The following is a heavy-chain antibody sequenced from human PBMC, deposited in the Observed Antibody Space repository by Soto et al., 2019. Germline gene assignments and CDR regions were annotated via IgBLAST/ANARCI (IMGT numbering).Heavy chain of an antibody. Sequence: SETLSLTCTVSGGSISSSSYYWGWIRQPPGKGLEWIGRIYYSGSTYYNTSLKSRVTISVDTSKNQFSLKLSSVTAADTAVYYCAIAEYYDSSGYSLHWFDPWGQGTLVTVSS. D-gene: IGHD3-22*01. CDR1: GGSISSSSYY. V-gene: IGHV4-39*07. CDR3: AIAEYYDSSGYSLHWFDP. J-gene: IGHJ5*02. CDR2: IYYSGST.